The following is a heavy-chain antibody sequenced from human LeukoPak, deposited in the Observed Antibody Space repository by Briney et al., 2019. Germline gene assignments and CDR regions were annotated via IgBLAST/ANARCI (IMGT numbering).Heavy chain of an antibody. V-gene: IGHV3-48*04. CDR3: ARGRRDAFDI. CDR1: ELTFSSYG. CDR2: ISSSSSTI. J-gene: IGHJ3*02. Sequence: GGSLRLSCAASELTFSSYGMNWFRQAPGKGLEWVSYISSSSSTIYYADSVKGRFTISRDNAKNSLYLQMNSLRAEDTAVYYCARGRRDAFDIWGQGTMVTVSS.